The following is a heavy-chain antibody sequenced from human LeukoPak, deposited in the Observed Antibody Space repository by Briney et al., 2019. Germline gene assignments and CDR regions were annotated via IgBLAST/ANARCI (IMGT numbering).Heavy chain of an antibody. J-gene: IGHJ5*02. CDR3: ARQFDP. Sequence: KPSETLSLTCTVSGASITSISSYYWSWLRQPPGKGLEWIGLIYYSVTTNYNPSLRSLVTISLDTSKNQVSLKLTSVTAADTAVYYCARQFDPWGQGTLVTVSS. CDR2: IYYSVTT. V-gene: IGHV4-59*08. CDR1: GASITSISSYY.